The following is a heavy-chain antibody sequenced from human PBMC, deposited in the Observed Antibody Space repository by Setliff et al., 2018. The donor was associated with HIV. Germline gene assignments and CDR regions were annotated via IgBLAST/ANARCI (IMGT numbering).Heavy chain of an antibody. D-gene: IGHD3-3*01. Sequence: ASVKVSCKASGYTFTTYPMNWVRQAPGQGLEWMGWINTNAGNSIYAQGFTGRFVFSFDTSDSTAYLQISDLKAEDTAVYYCARGRDYDFWSGYHELTFYLDYWGQGSLVTSPQ. CDR1: GYTFTTYP. CDR3: ARGRDYDFWSGYHELTFYLDY. CDR2: INTNAGNS. J-gene: IGHJ4*02. V-gene: IGHV7-4-1*02.